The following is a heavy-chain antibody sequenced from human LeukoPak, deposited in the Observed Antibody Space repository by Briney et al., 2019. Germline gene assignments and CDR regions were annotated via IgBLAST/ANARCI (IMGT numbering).Heavy chain of an antibody. CDR3: AKDPGGSLMNEYFQH. J-gene: IGHJ1*01. CDR1: GFTFSNYN. Sequence: GGSLRLSCAASGFTFSNYNINWVRQAPGKGLEWVSTISGSGDRTYYADSVKGRFTISRDNSKNTLYLQINSLRADDTAMYYCAKDPGGSLMNEYFQHWGQGTPLTVSS. D-gene: IGHD3-10*01. V-gene: IGHV3-23*01. CDR2: ISGSGDRT.